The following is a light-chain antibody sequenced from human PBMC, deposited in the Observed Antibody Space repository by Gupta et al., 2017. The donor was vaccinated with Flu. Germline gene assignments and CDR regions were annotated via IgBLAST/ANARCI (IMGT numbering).Light chain of an antibody. V-gene: IGKV1-5*03. CDR1: QSLSSW. J-gene: IGKJ2*01. Sequence: PSTLTASVGARVTITCRASQSLSSWLALYQQKPGNAPVLPIYRASDLQSGVPSRFSGSGSGTEFTLTITSLQSDDFATYYCHQYDTYPYTFGQGTKVEIK. CDR3: HQYDTYPYT. CDR2: RAS.